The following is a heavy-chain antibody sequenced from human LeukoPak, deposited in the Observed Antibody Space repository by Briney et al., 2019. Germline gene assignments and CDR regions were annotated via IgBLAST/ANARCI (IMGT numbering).Heavy chain of an antibody. CDR3: ARDADSLTGLGWRFFEY. J-gene: IGHJ4*02. CDR2: ISAYNGNT. V-gene: IGHV1-18*01. CDR1: GYTFTSYD. Sequence: GASVKVSCKASGYTFTSYDINWVRQAPGQGLEWMGWISAYNGNTNNAQKFQGRVTMTTETSTSTAYMELRSLRSDDTAVYYCARDADSLTGLGWRFFEYWGQGTLVTVSS. D-gene: IGHD3-9*01.